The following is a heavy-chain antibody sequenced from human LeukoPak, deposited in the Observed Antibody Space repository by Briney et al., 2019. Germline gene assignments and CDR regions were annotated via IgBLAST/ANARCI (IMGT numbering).Heavy chain of an antibody. V-gene: IGHV1-69-2*01. CDR2: LDPEDGET. D-gene: IGHD1-1*01. J-gene: IGHJ5*02. CDR1: GYTFTDYY. Sequence: ASVKVSCKVSGYTFTDYYMHWVQQAPGKGLEWMGLLDPEDGETIYAEKFQGRVTITADTSTDTAYMELSSLRSEDTAVYYCARGTIWNWFDPWGQGTLVTVSS. CDR3: ARGTIWNWFDP.